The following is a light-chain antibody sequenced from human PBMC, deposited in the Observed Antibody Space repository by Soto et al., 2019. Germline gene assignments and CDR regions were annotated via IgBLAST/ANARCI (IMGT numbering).Light chain of an antibody. Sequence: DFQLTQSPSFLSASVGDRVIITCRASQGIRTDLGWYQQKPGKDPKRLIYAASSLQSGVPSRFSGSGSGTEFNLTNSRLQTEDFATYDCLQHNSYTLTFGGGTKVDIK. CDR3: LQHNSYTLT. J-gene: IGKJ4*01. CDR2: AAS. CDR1: QGIRTD. V-gene: IGKV1-17*01.